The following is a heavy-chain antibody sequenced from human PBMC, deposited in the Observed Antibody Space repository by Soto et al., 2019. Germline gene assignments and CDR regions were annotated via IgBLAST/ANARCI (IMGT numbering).Heavy chain of an antibody. V-gene: IGHV3-23*01. CDR3: AKHGSSSSSSPLDY. D-gene: IGHD6-6*01. Sequence: GGSLRLSCAASGFTFSSYAMSWVRQAPGKGLEWVSAISGSGGSTYYADSVKGRFTISRDNSKNTLYLQMNSLRAEDTAVYYCAKHGSSSSSSPLDYRGQGTLVTVSS. J-gene: IGHJ4*02. CDR1: GFTFSSYA. CDR2: ISGSGGST.